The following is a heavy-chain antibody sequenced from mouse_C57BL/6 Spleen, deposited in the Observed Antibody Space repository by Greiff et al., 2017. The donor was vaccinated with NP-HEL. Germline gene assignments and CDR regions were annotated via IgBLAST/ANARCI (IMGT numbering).Heavy chain of an antibody. CDR1: GYTFTDYY. CDR2: INPNNGGT. CDR3: ARDWDGSFDY. Sequence: VQLQQSGPELVKPGASVKISCKASGYTFTDYYMNWVKQSHGKSLEWIGDINPNNGGTSYNQKFKGKATLTVDKSSSTAYMELRSLTSEDSAVYYCARDWDGSFDYWGQGTTLTVSS. D-gene: IGHD4-1*01. V-gene: IGHV1-26*01. J-gene: IGHJ2*01.